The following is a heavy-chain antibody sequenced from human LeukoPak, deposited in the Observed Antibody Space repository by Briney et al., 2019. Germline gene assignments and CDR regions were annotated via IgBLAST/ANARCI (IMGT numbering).Heavy chain of an antibody. D-gene: IGHD3-10*01. Sequence: SETLSLTCGVYGGSFSGYYWNWIRQSPGKGLEWIGEINHSGSTNYNPSLKSRVTISVDTSKNQFSLKLSSVTAADTAVYYCARGRRDYYGSGSHPPVYYYYYYTDVWGKGTTVTVSS. CDR2: INHSGST. V-gene: IGHV4-34*01. J-gene: IGHJ6*03. CDR3: ARGRRDYYGSGSHPPVYYYYYYTDV. CDR1: GGSFSGYY.